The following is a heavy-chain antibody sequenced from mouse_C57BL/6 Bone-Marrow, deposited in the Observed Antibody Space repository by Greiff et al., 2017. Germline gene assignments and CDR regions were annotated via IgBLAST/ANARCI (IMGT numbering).Heavy chain of an antibody. CDR2: FNPNNGGT. J-gene: IGHJ4*01. CDR1: GYTFTDYN. V-gene: IGHV1-22*01. D-gene: IGHD2-2*01. CDR3: ANDLLWLRRYYYAMDY. Sequence: EVQLQESGPELVKPGASVKMSCKASGYTFTDYNMHWVKQSHGKSLEWIGYFNPNNGGTSYNQKFKGKATLTVNKSSSTAYMELRSLTSEDSAVYYCANDLLWLRRYYYAMDYWGQGTSVTVSS.